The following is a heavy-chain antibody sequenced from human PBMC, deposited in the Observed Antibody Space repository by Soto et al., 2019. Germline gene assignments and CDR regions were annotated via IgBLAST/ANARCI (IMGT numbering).Heavy chain of an antibody. Sequence: PGGSLRLSCAASGFTFSSYAMSWVRQAPGKGLEWVSGISGSDGSTRYADSVKGRFTISRDNSKNTLYLQMNSLRADDTAVYYCAKRDYDDSSGPAIFDYWGQGTLVTVSS. J-gene: IGHJ4*02. CDR2: ISGSDGST. CDR1: GFTFSSYA. D-gene: IGHD4-17*01. V-gene: IGHV3-23*01. CDR3: AKRDYDDSSGPAIFDY.